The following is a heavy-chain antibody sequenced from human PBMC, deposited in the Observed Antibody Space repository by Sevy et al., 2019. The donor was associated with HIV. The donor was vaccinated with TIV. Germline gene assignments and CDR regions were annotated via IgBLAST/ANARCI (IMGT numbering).Heavy chain of an antibody. Sequence: GGSLRLSCAASGFTFSSYGMHWVRQAPGKGLEWVAVISYDGSNKYYADSVKGRFTISRDNSKNTLYLQMNSLKAEDTAVYYCAKDALLWFRELSAVMDVWGQGTTVTVSS. J-gene: IGHJ6*02. D-gene: IGHD3-10*01. CDR1: GFTFSSYG. V-gene: IGHV3-30*18. CDR3: AKDALLWFRELSAVMDV. CDR2: ISYDGSNK.